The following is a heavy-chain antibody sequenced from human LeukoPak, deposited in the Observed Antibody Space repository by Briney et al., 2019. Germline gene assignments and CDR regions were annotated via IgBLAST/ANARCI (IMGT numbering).Heavy chain of an antibody. Sequence: GGSLRLSCAGSGFTFPTYGMHWVRQAPGKGLECISYISSSSSTIYYADSVKGRFTISRDNAKNSLYLQMNSLRAEDTAVYYCAGSTPGYWGQGTLVTVSS. CDR3: AGSTPGY. CDR1: GFTFPTYG. J-gene: IGHJ4*02. V-gene: IGHV3-48*04. CDR2: ISSSSSTI.